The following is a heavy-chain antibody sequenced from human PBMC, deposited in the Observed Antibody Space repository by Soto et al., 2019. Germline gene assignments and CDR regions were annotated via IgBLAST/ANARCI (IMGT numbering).Heavy chain of an antibody. CDR2: ITWDSGRI. J-gene: IGHJ4*02. CDR3: VKDYSSAWYHPLHFFGH. D-gene: IGHD6-19*01. V-gene: IGHV3-9*01. CDR1: GFTFDDYA. Sequence: EVQLVESGGGLVQPGRSLRLSCAASGFTFDDYAMHWVRQAPGRGLEWVSGITWDSGRIDYEDSVKGRFTMSRDNAKNSLYLQMNSLRAEDTALYYCVKDYSSAWYHPLHFFGHWGQGALVTVSS.